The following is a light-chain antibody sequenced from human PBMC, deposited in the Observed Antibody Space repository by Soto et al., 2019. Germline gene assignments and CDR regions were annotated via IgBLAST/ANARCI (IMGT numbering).Light chain of an antibody. Sequence: DIQMTQSPSSLSASVGDRVTITCQASQDINNYLNWHQQKSGKAPKLLIYDASDLETGVPSRFSGSGSGTDFTFTISSLQPEDIATYYCQQYDNLPLTLGGGTKVDIK. J-gene: IGKJ4*01. CDR2: DAS. CDR1: QDINNY. V-gene: IGKV1-33*01. CDR3: QQYDNLPLT.